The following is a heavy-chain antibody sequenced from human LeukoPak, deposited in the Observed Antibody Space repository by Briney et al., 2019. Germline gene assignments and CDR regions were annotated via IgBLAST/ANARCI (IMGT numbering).Heavy chain of an antibody. CDR1: GGSISSSIYY. D-gene: IGHD6-19*01. CDR2: IYYSGST. CDR3: ARHWGSSGWNYFDY. V-gene: IGHV4-39*01. Sequence: SETLSHTCTVSGGSISSSIYYRGSTRLPPGNGLEWIGSIYYSGSTYYNPSLKSRVTISVDTSKNQFSLKLSSVTAADTAVYYCARHWGSSGWNYFDYWGQGTLVTVSS. J-gene: IGHJ4*02.